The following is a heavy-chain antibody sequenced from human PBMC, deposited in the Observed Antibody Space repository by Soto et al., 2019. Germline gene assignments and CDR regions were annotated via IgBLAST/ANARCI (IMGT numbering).Heavy chain of an antibody. CDR3: ASPGKSSAWCYDH. D-gene: IGHD6-13*01. CDR1: GFTSSSYW. CDR2: IKQDGSEK. J-gene: IGHJ4*02. Sequence: EVQLVESGGGSVQPGGSLRLSCAASGFTSSSYWMSWVRQAPGKGLEWVANIKQDGSEKYYVDSVKGRFTISSDNAKNSLYLQMNSLKVEDTAVYYCASPGKSSAWCYDHWGQVTLVTVSS. V-gene: IGHV3-7*01.